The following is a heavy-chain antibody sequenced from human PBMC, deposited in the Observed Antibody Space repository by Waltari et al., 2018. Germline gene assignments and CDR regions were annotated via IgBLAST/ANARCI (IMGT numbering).Heavy chain of an antibody. J-gene: IGHJ4*02. D-gene: IGHD2-21*02. CDR1: GASISSGSYY. Sequence: QVQLQESGPGLVKPSQTLSLTCTVSGASISSGSYYCSWIRQPAGKGLEWSGRIHTSGGTNDNPAITSRVTIAVDTSKNQFSMKLSSVTAADTAVYYCARGDPKQVDYWGKGTLGTVSS. V-gene: IGHV4-61*02. CDR2: IHTSGGT. CDR3: ARGDPKQVDY.